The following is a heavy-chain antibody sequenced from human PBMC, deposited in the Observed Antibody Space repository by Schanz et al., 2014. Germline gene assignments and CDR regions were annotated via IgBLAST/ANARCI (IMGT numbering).Heavy chain of an antibody. CDR2: IHSSGST. V-gene: IGHV4-4*07. CDR1: GGSISSEY. J-gene: IGHJ3*02. D-gene: IGHD6-19*01. Sequence: IQGQEKGKGRGKRKETGSLTCTVSGGSISSEYWSWIRQPAGKGLEWIGRIHSSGSTDYNPSLKSRVTISVDTSKNQFSLRLRSVSVADTAVYYCARDLTHDTSYWYYWAFDIWGQGTMVTVSS. CDR3: ARDLTHDTSYWYYWAFDI.